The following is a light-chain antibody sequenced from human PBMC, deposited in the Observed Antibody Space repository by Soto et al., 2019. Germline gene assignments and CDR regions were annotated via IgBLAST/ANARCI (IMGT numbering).Light chain of an antibody. CDR1: QGVGGW. CDR3: QQYNSYPYT. J-gene: IGKJ2*01. Sequence: IQMTQSPSSVSASVGDRVTMTCRASQGVGGWLAWYQQKPGKVPKLLIYKASSLESGVPSRFSGSGSGTEFTLTISSLQPDDFATYYCQQYNSYPYTFGQGTKLEIK. V-gene: IGKV1-5*03. CDR2: KAS.